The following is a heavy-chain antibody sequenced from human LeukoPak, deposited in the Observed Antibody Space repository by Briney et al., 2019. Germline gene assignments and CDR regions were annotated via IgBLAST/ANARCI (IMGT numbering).Heavy chain of an antibody. V-gene: IGHV3-23*01. Sequence: GGSLRLSCAVSGITLSNYGMSWVRQAPGKGLEWVAGISGGGGGTNYADSVKGRFTVSRANPKNTLYLHMHSLRAEDTAVYFCAKRGVVVRVILVGFHKEANYFDSWGQGALVTVSS. CDR3: AKRGVVVRVILVGFHKEANYFDS. CDR1: GITLSNYG. D-gene: IGHD3-10*01. J-gene: IGHJ4*02. CDR2: ISGGGGGT.